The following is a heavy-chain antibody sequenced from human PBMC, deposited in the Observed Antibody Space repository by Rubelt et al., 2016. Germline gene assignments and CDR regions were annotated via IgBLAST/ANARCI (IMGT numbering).Heavy chain of an antibody. Sequence: EVQLVESGGGLVQPGGSLKLSCSASGFSFSSYAMHWVRQAPGKGPEYVSIISSNGGSTYYADSVKGRFTISSDTSKNTLYLQMSSLRPVDTAVYYCVRDPVGTTVRHFDYWGQGTLVTVSS. CDR2: ISSNGGST. CDR1: GFSFSSYA. J-gene: IGHJ4*02. V-gene: IGHV3-64D*06. CDR3: VRDPVGTTVRHFDY. D-gene: IGHD1-26*01.